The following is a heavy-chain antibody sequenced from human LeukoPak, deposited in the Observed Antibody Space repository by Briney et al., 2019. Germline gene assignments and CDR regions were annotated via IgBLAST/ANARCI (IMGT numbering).Heavy chain of an antibody. J-gene: IGHJ6*03. V-gene: IGHV4-30-2*01. CDR3: AFSYYDFWSGYFSGPYYYYMDV. CDR2: IYHSGST. D-gene: IGHD3-3*01. CDR1: GGSISSGGYY. Sequence: PSQTLSLTCTVSGGSISSGGYYWSWIRQPPGKGLEWIGYIYHSGSTYYNPSLKSRVTISVDTSKNQFSPKLSSVTAADTAVYYCAFSYYDFWSGYFSGPYYYYMDVWGKGTTVTVSS.